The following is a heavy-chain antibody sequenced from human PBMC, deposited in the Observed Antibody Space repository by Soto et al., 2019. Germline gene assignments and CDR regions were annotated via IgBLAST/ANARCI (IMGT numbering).Heavy chain of an antibody. D-gene: IGHD2-15*01. V-gene: IGHV3-11*01. J-gene: IGHJ3*02. CDR1: GFTFTDYY. Sequence: QVQLVESGGGLVKPGGSLRLSCAASGFTFTDYYMTWIRQAPGKGLEWVSYISSSGTGTYDADSVKGRFTISRDNAKNSLYLQMSSLRAEDTAVYYCARAYSDAFDIWGQGKMVTVSS. CDR2: ISSSGTGT. CDR3: ARAYSDAFDI.